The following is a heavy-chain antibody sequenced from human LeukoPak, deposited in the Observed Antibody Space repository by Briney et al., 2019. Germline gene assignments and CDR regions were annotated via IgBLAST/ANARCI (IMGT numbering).Heavy chain of an antibody. D-gene: IGHD7-27*01. CDR1: GGSISNSNW. CDR3: ARRPTGDPKFDY. V-gene: IGHV4-4*02. J-gene: IGHJ4*02. Sequence: PSETLSLTCAVSGGSISNSNWWSWVRQPPGKGLEWIGEIYHSGSTNYNPPLKSRVTISVDTSKNRFSLKLSTVTAADTAVYYCARRPTGDPKFDYWGQGTLVTVSS. CDR2: IYHSGST.